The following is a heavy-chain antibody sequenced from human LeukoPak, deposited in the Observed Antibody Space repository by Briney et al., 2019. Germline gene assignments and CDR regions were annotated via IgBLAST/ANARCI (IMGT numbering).Heavy chain of an antibody. CDR3: ARDRRIVGAIPSNWFDP. J-gene: IGHJ5*02. D-gene: IGHD1-26*01. V-gene: IGHV3-74*01. Sequence: GGSLRLSCAASGFTFSSYWMHWVRQAPGKGLVWVSRINSDGSSTSYADSVKGRFTISRDNAKNTLYLQMNSLRAEDTAVYYCARDRRIVGAIPSNWFDPWGQGTLVTVSS. CDR2: INSDGSST. CDR1: GFTFSSYW.